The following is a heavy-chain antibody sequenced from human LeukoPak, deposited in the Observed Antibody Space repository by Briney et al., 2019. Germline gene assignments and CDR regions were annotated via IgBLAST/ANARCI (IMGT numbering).Heavy chain of an antibody. D-gene: IGHD3-3*01. Sequence: ASVKVSCKASGYTFTGYYMRWVRQAPGQGLEWMGWINPNSGGTNYAQKFQGWVTMTRDTSISTAYMELSRLRSDDTAVYYCARNGYDFWSGLTYFDYWGQGTLVTVSS. CDR1: GYTFTGYY. V-gene: IGHV1-2*04. CDR3: ARNGYDFWSGLTYFDY. CDR2: INPNSGGT. J-gene: IGHJ4*02.